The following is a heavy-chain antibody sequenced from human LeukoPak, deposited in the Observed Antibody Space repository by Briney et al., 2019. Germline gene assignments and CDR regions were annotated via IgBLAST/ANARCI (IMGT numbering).Heavy chain of an antibody. D-gene: IGHD4-17*01. CDR1: GFRFTCYY. J-gene: IGHJ4*02. Sequence: AASVQFPSQASGFRFTCYYMHWGRRARGQGREWMGWINPNSGGTNYAQKFQGRVTMTSHTSISTAYMELSRLRPDDTAVDYCARDRVVYGHHTPMGYWGQGTLVTVSS. CDR2: INPNSGGT. V-gene: IGHV1-2*02. CDR3: ARDRVVYGHHTPMGY.